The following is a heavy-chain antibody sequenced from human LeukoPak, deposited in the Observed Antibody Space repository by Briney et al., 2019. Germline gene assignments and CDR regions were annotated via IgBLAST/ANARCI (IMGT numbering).Heavy chain of an antibody. CDR1: GFTFSSYW. V-gene: IGHV3-74*01. D-gene: IGHD5/OR15-5a*01. J-gene: IGHJ6*04. Sequence: GGSLRLSCAASGFTFSSYWMHWVREVPGKGLVWVSPINSDGSSTSYADSVKGRFTISRDNAKNTLYLQMNSLRVEDTAVYYCARALRLGMDVWGKGTTVTVSS. CDR2: INSDGSST. CDR3: ARALRLGMDV.